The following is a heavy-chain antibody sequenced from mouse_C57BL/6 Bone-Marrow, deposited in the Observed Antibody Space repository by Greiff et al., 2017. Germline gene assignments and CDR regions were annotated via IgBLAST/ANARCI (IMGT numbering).Heavy chain of an antibody. V-gene: IGHV1-26*01. CDR1: GYTFTDYY. J-gene: IGHJ3*01. CDR3: AREGGRLP. CDR2: INPNNGGT. Sequence: VQLQQSGPELVKPGASVKISCKASGYTFTDYYMNWVKQSHGKSLEWIGDINPNNGGTSYNQKFKGKATLTVDKSSSTAYMELRSLTSEDSAVYYCAREGGRLPWGQGTLVTVSA.